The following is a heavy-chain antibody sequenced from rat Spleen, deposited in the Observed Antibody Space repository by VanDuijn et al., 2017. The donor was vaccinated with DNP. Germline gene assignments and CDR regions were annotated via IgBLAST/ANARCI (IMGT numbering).Heavy chain of an antibody. CDR1: GFSLTNYH. V-gene: IGHV2S1*01. CDR3: TKDGQWDYLDY. Sequence: QVQLKESGPGLVQHSQTLSLTCTVSGFSLTNYHVDWVRQPPGKGLEWMGRVQSDGNTDYNSALRSRLSISRDTSKNQVFLKVNSLQTDDTGTYYCTKDGQWDYLDYWGQGVMVTVAS. D-gene: IGHD1-1*01. J-gene: IGHJ2*01. CDR2: VQSDGNT.